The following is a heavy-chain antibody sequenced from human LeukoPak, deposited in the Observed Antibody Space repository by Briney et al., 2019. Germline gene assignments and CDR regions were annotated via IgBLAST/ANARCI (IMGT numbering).Heavy chain of an antibody. CDR3: TTDLGDSFDY. V-gene: IGHV3-15*01. CDR1: GFTFSNAW. D-gene: IGHD2-21*02. J-gene: IGHJ4*02. Sequence: PGGSLRLSCAAFGFTFSNAWMSWVRQAPGKGLEWVGRIKSKTDGGATDYAAPVKGRFTISRDDSKNTLYLQMNSLKAEDTAVYYCTTDLGDSFDYWGQGTLVTVSS. CDR2: IKSKTDGGAT.